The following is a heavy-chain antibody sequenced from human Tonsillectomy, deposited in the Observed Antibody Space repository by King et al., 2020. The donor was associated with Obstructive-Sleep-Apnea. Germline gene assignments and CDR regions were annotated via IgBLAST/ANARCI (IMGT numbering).Heavy chain of an antibody. CDR3: AREYHDYVWGSYRYTGYWYFDL. D-gene: IGHD3-16*02. CDR2: ISSSSSYI. J-gene: IGHJ2*01. CDR1: GFTFSSYS. V-gene: IGHV3-21*01. Sequence: VQLVESGGGLVKPGGSLRLSCAASGFTFSSYSMNWVRQAPGKGLEWVSSISSSSSYIYYADSVKGRFTISRDNAKNSLYLQMNSLRAEDTAVYYCAREYHDYVWGSYRYTGYWYFDLWRRGTMVTVSS.